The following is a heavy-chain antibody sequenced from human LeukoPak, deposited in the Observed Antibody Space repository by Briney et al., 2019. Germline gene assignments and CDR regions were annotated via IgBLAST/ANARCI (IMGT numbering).Heavy chain of an antibody. Sequence: VASVKVSCTASGYTFTGSYMHWVRQAPGQGLEWMGWINPNSGGTNYAQKFQGRVTMTRDTSISTAYMELSRLRSDDTAVYYCARDITGYFDYWGQGTLVTVSS. CDR2: INPNSGGT. CDR3: ARDITGYFDY. J-gene: IGHJ4*02. D-gene: IGHD1-14*01. V-gene: IGHV1-2*02. CDR1: GYTFTGSY.